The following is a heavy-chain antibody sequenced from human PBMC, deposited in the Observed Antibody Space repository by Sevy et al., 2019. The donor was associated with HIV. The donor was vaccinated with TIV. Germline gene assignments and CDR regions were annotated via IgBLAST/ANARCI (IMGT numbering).Heavy chain of an antibody. CDR3: ARERSNWNQYYYYYMDV. D-gene: IGHD1-20*01. Sequence: GGSLRLSCAASGFTFSSYSMNWVRQAPGKGLEWVSSISSSSSYIYYADSVKGRFTISRDNAKNSLYLQMNSLRAEDTAVYYCARERSNWNQYYYYYMDVWGKGTTVTVSS. CDR2: ISSSSSYI. V-gene: IGHV3-21*01. CDR1: GFTFSSYS. J-gene: IGHJ6*03.